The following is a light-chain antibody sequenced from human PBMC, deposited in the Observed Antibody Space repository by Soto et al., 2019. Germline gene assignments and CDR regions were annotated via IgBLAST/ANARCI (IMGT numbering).Light chain of an antibody. J-gene: IGKJ4*01. Sequence: EIVLTQSPGTLSLSPGERATLSCRASQSISTTLVWYQQKPGQAPRLLIYGASTRATGVPARFSGSGSGTEFTLTISSLQSEDFAVYYCQQYNSWVTFGGGTKVDIK. CDR1: QSISTT. CDR2: GAS. CDR3: QQYNSWVT. V-gene: IGKV3-15*01.